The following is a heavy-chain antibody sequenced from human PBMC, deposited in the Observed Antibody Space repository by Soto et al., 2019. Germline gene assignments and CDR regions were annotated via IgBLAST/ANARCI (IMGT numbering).Heavy chain of an antibody. D-gene: IGHD1-26*01. Sequence: PWGSPKISGNTSGYSFVSFWIGWVPQMPGQGLDWMGVGHRDGADTGYSWAFEGLDTISADRSTNTACLRWASLKASDTAMYSCARRAFRGAAVDSWGQGTLVTVSS. CDR2: GHRDGADT. V-gene: IGHV5-51*01. CDR1: GYSFVSFW. J-gene: IGHJ4*02. CDR3: ARRAFRGAAVDS.